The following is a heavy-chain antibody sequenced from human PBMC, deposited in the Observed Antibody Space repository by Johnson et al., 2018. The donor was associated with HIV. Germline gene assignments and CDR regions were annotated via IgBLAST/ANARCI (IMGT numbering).Heavy chain of an antibody. V-gene: IGHV3-7*05. D-gene: IGHD5-12*01. Sequence: QAPGKGLEWVANIKQDGSEKYYVDSVKARFTISRDNAKNSLYLQMNSLRAEDTAVYYCSRHSPRGYSGYDAFDIWGQGTMVTVSS. CDR3: SRHSPRGYSGYDAFDI. J-gene: IGHJ3*02. CDR2: IKQDGSEK.